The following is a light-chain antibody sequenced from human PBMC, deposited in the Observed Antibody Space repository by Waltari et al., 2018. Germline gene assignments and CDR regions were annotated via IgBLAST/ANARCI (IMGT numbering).Light chain of an antibody. CDR2: DTN. Sequence: QAVVTQEPSLTVSPGGTVTLTCGSSSGAVTSGHYPYWFQQKPGQAPRTLIFDTNNKHSWTPARFIGSLLGGKAARTLSGAQPEDEAVYYCLISSDDARVFGGGTKLTVL. J-gene: IGLJ2*01. CDR1: SGAVTSGHY. V-gene: IGLV7-46*01. CDR3: LISSDDARV.